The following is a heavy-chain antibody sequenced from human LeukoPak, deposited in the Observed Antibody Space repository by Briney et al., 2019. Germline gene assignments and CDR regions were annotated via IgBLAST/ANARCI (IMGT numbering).Heavy chain of an antibody. Sequence: GSLRLSCAASGFTFSSYAMSWVRQAPGKGLEWVSGISGGGSSTYYADSVKGRFTLPRDYPKNTLYLQMNSLRAEDTAVYFCAKYSGSYYYPPNWDSWGQGTLVTVSS. D-gene: IGHD1-26*01. CDR1: GFTFSSYA. CDR3: AKYSGSYYYPPNWDS. CDR2: ISGGGSST. V-gene: IGHV3-23*01. J-gene: IGHJ4*02.